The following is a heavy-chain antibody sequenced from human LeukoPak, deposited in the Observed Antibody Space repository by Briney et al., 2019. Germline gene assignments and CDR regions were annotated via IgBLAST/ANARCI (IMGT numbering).Heavy chain of an antibody. CDR1: GYTFTSYD. V-gene: IGHV1-8*01. D-gene: IGHD1-26*01. CDR3: ARDGSGSWSYYYYYGMDV. CDR2: MNPNSGNT. Sequence: GASVKVSCTASGYTFTSYDINWVRQATGQGLEWMGWMNPNSGNTGYAQKFRGRVTMTRNTFISTAYMELSSLRSEDTAVYYCARDGSGSWSYYYYYGMDVWGQGTTVTVSS. J-gene: IGHJ6*02.